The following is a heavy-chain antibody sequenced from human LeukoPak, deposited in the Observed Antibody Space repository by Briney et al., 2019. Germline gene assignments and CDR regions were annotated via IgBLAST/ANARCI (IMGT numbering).Heavy chain of an antibody. D-gene: IGHD3-3*01. J-gene: IGHJ6*03. Sequence: QSGGSLRLSCAASGFTFSNYWMTWVRQAQGKGLEWVADIKQDESEKLYVKSVRGRLTISRDNAKMSLFLQMNSLRAEDTAVYYCARDNGVVHGVYYMDVWGKGTTDTVS. CDR2: IKQDESEK. CDR1: GFTFSNYW. V-gene: IGHV3-7*01. CDR3: ARDNGVVHGVYYMDV.